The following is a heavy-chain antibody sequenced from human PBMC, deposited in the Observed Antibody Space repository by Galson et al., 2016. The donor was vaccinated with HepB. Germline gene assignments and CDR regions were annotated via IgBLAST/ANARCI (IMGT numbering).Heavy chain of an antibody. J-gene: IGHJ4*02. CDR1: GYTFTNYG. CDR2: ISGYNVNI. D-gene: IGHD1-20*01. CDR3: ARGARYNWNYVAY. V-gene: IGHV1-18*01. Sequence: SVKVSCKASGYTFTNYGISWVRQAPGQGLEWMGWISGYNVNISYAQKFQGRVTMTKDTSTSTVYMELRSLRSDDTAVYYCARGARYNWNYVAYWGQGTLVTVSS.